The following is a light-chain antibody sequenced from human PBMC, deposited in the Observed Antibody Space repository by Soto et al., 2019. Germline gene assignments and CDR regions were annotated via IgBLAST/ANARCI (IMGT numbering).Light chain of an antibody. CDR1: QSISSY. Sequence: IRFTQSTTTLSLSPGERATLSCRASQSISSYLAWYQQKPGQAPRLLIFDASNRATGIPARFSGSGSGTDFTLTISSLEPEDFAVYYCQQYGNWPITFGQGTRLEIK. J-gene: IGKJ5*01. CDR3: QQYGNWPIT. CDR2: DAS. V-gene: IGKV3-11*01.